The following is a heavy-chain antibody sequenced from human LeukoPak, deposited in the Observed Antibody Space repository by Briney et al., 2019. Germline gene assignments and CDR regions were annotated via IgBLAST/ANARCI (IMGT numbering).Heavy chain of an antibody. CDR2: IYIRGSI. D-gene: IGHD3-10*01. V-gene: IGHV4-61*02. Sequence: SQTLSLTCTVSGDSISSDSYYWSWIRQPAGKGLEWIGRIYIRGSINHNPSLKSRVTISVDTSKNQFSLKLSSVTAADTAVYYCARDRGAPFDYWGQGTVVTVSS. J-gene: IGHJ4*02. CDR3: ARDRGAPFDY. CDR1: GDSISSDSYY.